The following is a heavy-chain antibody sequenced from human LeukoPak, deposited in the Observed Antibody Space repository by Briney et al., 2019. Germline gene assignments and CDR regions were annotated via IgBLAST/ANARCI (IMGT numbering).Heavy chain of an antibody. CDR3: AVGITMVRGVIKRPGVSFDY. D-gene: IGHD3-10*01. Sequence: GGSLRLSCSASGFTFTSHVMHWVRQAPGKGLQYVSGISMNVQTTYYADSVKGRFTISRDNAKNSLYLQMNSLRAEDTAVYYCAVGITMVRGVIKRPGVSFDYWGQGTLVTVSS. J-gene: IGHJ4*02. V-gene: IGHV3-64*04. CDR1: GFTFTSHV. CDR2: ISMNVQTT.